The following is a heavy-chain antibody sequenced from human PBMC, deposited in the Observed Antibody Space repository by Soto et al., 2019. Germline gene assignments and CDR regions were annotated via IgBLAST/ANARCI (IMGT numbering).Heavy chain of an antibody. CDR1: GFSFNNYD. Sequence: QVQLVESGGGVVQPGRSLRLSCTASGFSFNNYDIHWVRQAPGKGLEWVALISHDGSNKYYVGSVYGRFSISRDNARNTVYLQRDILRAEDMGVYYCARGIKGGLDPGGQGTLVTVSS. CDR2: ISHDGSNK. J-gene: IGHJ5*02. V-gene: IGHV3-30-3*01. CDR3: ARGIKGGLDP.